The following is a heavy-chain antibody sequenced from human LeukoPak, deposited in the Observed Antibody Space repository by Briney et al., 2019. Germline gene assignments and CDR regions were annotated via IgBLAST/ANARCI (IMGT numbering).Heavy chain of an antibody. J-gene: IGHJ3*02. CDR3: ARIRDGYNDAYDI. V-gene: IGHV1-2*02. CDR1: GFTFTGYY. Sequence: ASVKVSCKASGFTFTGYYMHWVRQAPGQGLEWMGWINPNSGGTNYAQKFQGRVTMTRDTSTSTVYMELSGLRSEDTALYYCARIRDGYNDAYDIWGQGTMVTVSS. CDR2: INPNSGGT. D-gene: IGHD5-24*01.